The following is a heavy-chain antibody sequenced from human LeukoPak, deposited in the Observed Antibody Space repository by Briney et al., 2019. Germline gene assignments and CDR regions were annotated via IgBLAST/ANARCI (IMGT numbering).Heavy chain of an antibody. V-gene: IGHV3-30*02. D-gene: IGHD6-13*01. Sequence: PGGSLRLSCAASGFTFSSYGMHWVRQAPGKGLEWVAFIRYDVSSKYYADSVKGRFTISRDNSKNTLYLQMNSLRAEDTAVYYCAKFGRYSSSWFDYWGQGTLVTVSS. CDR3: AKFGRYSSSWFDY. CDR2: IRYDVSSK. CDR1: GFTFSSYG. J-gene: IGHJ4*02.